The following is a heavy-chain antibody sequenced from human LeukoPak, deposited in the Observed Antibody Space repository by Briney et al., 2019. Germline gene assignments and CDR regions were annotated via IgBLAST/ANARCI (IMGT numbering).Heavy chain of an antibody. J-gene: IGHJ4*02. Sequence: GRSLRLSCAASAFTFSSYGMHWVRQAPGKGLEWVSAISSNGSNKYYADSVKGRFTISRDNSKNTLYLQMNSLRAEDTAVYYCAKAITVGGNPGRVDFDSWGKGPLVTVSS. CDR1: AFTFSSYG. D-gene: IGHD4-23*01. CDR3: AKAITVGGNPGRVDFDS. V-gene: IGHV3-30*18. CDR2: ISSNGSNK.